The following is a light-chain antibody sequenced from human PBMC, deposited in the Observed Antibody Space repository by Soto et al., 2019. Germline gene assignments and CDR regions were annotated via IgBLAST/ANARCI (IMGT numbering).Light chain of an antibody. CDR2: EVS. Sequence: QSVLTQPPSASGSAGQSVTISCIGTSSDVGAYNYVSWYQQHPGKVPKLMIYEVSKRPSGVPGRFSASKSGNTASLTVSGLQAEDEADYYCSSHGGSNNFYIFGTGTKV. V-gene: IGLV2-8*01. J-gene: IGLJ1*01. CDR3: SSHGGSNNFYI. CDR1: SSDVGAYNY.